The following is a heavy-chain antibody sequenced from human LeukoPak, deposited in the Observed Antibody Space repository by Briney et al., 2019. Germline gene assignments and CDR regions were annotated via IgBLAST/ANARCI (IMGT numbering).Heavy chain of an antibody. CDR1: GFTFSSYG. Sequence: QPGRSLRLSCAASGFTFSSYGMHWVRQAPGKGLEWVAVISYDGSNKYYADSVKGRFTISRDNSKNTLYLQMNSLRAEDTAVYYCAKGSVGYYDILTGYLYFQHWGQGTLVTVSS. CDR3: AKGSVGYYDILTGYLYFQH. V-gene: IGHV3-30*18. J-gene: IGHJ1*01. CDR2: ISYDGSNK. D-gene: IGHD3-9*01.